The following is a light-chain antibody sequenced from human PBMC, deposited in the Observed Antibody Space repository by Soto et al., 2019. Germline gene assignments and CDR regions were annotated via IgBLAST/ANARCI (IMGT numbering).Light chain of an antibody. CDR3: QLRRT. Sequence: EIVLTQSPGTLSLSPGDRATLSCRASQTVSNNYLAWCQQKPGQAPRVIMYGASRRATGIPDRFSGGGSGTDFTLTISRLEPEDFAVYYCQLRRTFGQGTKVDIK. CDR2: GAS. V-gene: IGKV3-20*01. CDR1: QTVSNNY. J-gene: IGKJ1*01.